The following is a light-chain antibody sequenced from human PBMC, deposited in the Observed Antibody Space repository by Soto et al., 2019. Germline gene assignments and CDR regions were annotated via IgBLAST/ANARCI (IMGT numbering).Light chain of an antibody. Sequence: DIQMTQSPSTLSASVGGRVTITCRARRFASDYLAWYQQRPGEAPRMLISKASTLESGVPSRFNGSGSGTHFTLTITSLQPADSATYYCQQYNSYSATFGQGTKVEI. J-gene: IGKJ1*01. CDR3: QQYNSYSAT. V-gene: IGKV1-5*03. CDR1: RFASDY. CDR2: KAS.